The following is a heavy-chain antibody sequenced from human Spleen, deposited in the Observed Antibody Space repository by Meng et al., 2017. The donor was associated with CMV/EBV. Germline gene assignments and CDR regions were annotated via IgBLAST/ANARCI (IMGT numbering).Heavy chain of an antibody. D-gene: IGHD1-26*01. V-gene: IGHV1-2*02. CDR3: ARAGVGAASAFDY. CDR1: AYNFKSYG. CDR2: VNPNSGGT. Sequence: ASVKVSCKASAYNFKSYGISWVRQAPGQGLEWMGWVNPNSGGTNYAQNFQGRVTMTRDTSINTVYMELSSLRSDDTAVYYCARAGVGAASAFDYWGQGTLVTVSS. J-gene: IGHJ4*02.